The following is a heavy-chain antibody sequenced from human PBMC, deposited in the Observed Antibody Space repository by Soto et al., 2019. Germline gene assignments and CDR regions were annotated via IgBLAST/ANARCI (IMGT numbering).Heavy chain of an antibody. CDR3: AGWDYRYKSGY. Sequence: QVQLQESGPGLVKPSETLSLTCTVSLGSVSNADHYWSWIRQHPGKGLEWIAYVYYSGGTNYNPSLKSRVTISMYTSKIQFALKLNSVTAADTAVYYCAGWDYRYKSGYWGQGFLVTVSS. J-gene: IGHJ4*02. D-gene: IGHD1-26*01. CDR1: LGSVSNADHY. V-gene: IGHV4-61*08. CDR2: VYYSGGT.